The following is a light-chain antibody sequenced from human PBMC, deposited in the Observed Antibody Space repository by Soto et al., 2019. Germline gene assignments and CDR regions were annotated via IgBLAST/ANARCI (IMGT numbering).Light chain of an antibody. CDR2: SSN. CDR1: SSNIGSNS. V-gene: IGLV1-44*01. Sequence: QSVLTQPPSASGTPGQRVTISCSGSSSNIGSNSVNWYQQLPGTAPKLLMYSSNQRPSGVPDRFSGSKSGTSASLAISGLQSEDEADYYCAAGDDSLNGVVFGGGTKVTVL. CDR3: AAGDDSLNGVV. J-gene: IGLJ2*01.